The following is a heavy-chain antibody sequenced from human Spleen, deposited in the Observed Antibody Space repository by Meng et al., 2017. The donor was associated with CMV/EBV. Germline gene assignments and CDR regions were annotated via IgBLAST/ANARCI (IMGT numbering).Heavy chain of an antibody. CDR2: ISGGGGSS. CDR1: GFTFSAYA. Sequence: GESLKISCAASGFTFSAYAMSWVRQAPGKGLEWVSTISGGGGSSYYADSVKGRFTISRDNSKSTLYLQMNSLRAEDTATYYCARAIDKLRYCTSASCYYFDSWGQGTLVTVSS. D-gene: IGHD2-2*01. J-gene: IGHJ4*02. V-gene: IGHV3-23*01. CDR3: ARAIDKLRYCTSASCYYFDS.